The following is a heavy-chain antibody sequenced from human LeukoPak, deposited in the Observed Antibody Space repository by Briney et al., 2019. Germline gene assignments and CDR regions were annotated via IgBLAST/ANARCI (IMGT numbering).Heavy chain of an antibody. V-gene: IGHV3-21*01. CDR2: ISSSGSYI. Sequence: GGSLRLYCAASGFTFTRYSMNWVRQAPGKGLEWVSSISSSGSYIFYAQSVEGRFIISRDNAKNSHYPQMNSLRVDDTAVYFCARGTYRSSSPSIGMPYYLDYWGQGILVTVSS. CDR3: ARGTYRSSSPSIGMPYYLDY. D-gene: IGHD6-6*01. CDR1: GFTFTRYS. J-gene: IGHJ4*02.